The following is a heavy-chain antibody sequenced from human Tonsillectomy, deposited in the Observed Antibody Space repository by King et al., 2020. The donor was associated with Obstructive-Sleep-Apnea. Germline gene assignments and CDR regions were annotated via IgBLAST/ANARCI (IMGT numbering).Heavy chain of an antibody. V-gene: IGHV3-11*01. Sequence: QLVQSGGGLVKPGGSLRLSCAASGFTFSDYYMSWIRQAPGKGLEWVSYISSSGSTIYYADSVKGRFTISRDNAKNSLYLQINSLRAADTAVYYCAREDTAMLSLYYYYGRDVWGQGTTVTVSS. D-gene: IGHD5-18*01. J-gene: IGHJ6*02. CDR1: GFTFSDYY. CDR3: AREDTAMLSLYYYYGRDV. CDR2: ISSSGSTI.